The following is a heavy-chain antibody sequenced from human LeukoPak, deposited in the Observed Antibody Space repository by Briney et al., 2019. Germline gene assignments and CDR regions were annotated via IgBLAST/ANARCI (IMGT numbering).Heavy chain of an antibody. CDR2: ISAYNDNT. CDR3: ARRCSSTSCHPYVYDAFDI. Sequence: GSSVKVSCKASGGTFSSYAISWVRQAPGQGLEWMGWISAYNDNTNYAQKLQGRVTMTTDTSTNTAYMELRSLRSDDTAVYYCARRCSSTSCHPYVYDAFDIWGQGTMVTVSS. J-gene: IGHJ3*02. V-gene: IGHV1-18*01. D-gene: IGHD2-2*01. CDR1: GGTFSSYA.